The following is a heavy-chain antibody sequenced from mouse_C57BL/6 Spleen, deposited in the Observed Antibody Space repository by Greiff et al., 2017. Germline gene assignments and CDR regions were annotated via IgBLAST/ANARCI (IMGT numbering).Heavy chain of an antibody. J-gene: IGHJ4*01. V-gene: IGHV1-80*01. Sequence: VQLQQSGAELVKPGASVKISCKASGYAFSSYWLNWVKQRPGKGLEWIGQIYPGDGDTNYNGKFKGKATLTADKSSSTAYMQLSSLTSEDSAVYFGARPFGSSYSYAMDCWGQGTSVTVSS. CDR2: IYPGDGDT. CDR1: GYAFSSYW. D-gene: IGHD1-1*01. CDR3: ARPFGSSYSYAMDC.